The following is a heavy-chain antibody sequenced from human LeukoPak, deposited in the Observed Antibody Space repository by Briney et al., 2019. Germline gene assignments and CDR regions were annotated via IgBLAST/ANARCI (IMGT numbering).Heavy chain of an antibody. Sequence: SETLSLTCSVSGGSISSYYWGWIRQSPGKGLEWIGSIYYSGSTYYNPSLKSRVTISVDTSKNQFSLKLSSVTAADTAVYYCARVGSWQGGYFDYWGQGTLVTVSS. CDR1: GGSISSYY. CDR2: IYYSGST. CDR3: ARVGSWQGGYFDY. V-gene: IGHV4-39*07. D-gene: IGHD6-13*01. J-gene: IGHJ4*02.